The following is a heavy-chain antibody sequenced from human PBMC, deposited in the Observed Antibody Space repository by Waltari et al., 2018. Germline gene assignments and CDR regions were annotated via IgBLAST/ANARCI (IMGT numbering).Heavy chain of an antibody. V-gene: IGHV1-69*02. CDR3: ARSVFRVYAHYFDY. D-gene: IGHD2-8*01. CDR2: VIPRLCRA. Sequence: QVQLVQSGAEVKKPGSSVKVSCKASGGTFSSYTISWVRQPPGQGLEWMGRVIPRLCRANAAQKFQCRVTLTRDTSTSTVYMELSSLRSEDTAVYYCARSVFRVYAHYFDYWGQGTLVTVSS. J-gene: IGHJ4*02. CDR1: GGTFSSYT.